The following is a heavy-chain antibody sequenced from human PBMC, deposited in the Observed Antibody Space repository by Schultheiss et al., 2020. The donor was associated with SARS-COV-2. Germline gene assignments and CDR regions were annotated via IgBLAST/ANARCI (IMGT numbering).Heavy chain of an antibody. Sequence: ASVKVSCKASGYTFASYGITWVRQAPGQGLEWMGWISAYNGHANYPQNLLDRVTMTTDTSTSTAYMELRSLRSDDTAVYYCARGTGSFDYWGQGTLVTVSS. CDR3: ARGTGSFDY. CDR2: ISAYNGHA. CDR1: GYTFASYG. V-gene: IGHV1-18*01. J-gene: IGHJ4*02. D-gene: IGHD3-10*01.